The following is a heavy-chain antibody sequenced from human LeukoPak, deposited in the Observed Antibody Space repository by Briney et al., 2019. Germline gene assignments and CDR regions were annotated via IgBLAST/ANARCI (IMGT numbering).Heavy chain of an antibody. CDR1: GFTFSSYA. D-gene: IGHD1-1*01. CDR2: ISGSGGST. Sequence: GGSLRLSCAASGFTFSSYAMSWVRQAPGKGLEWVSAISGSGGSTYYADSVKGRFTISRDNSKNTLYVQMNSLRAEDTAIYYCAKDLSRWNDGSDYWGQGTLVTVSS. V-gene: IGHV3-23*01. J-gene: IGHJ4*02. CDR3: AKDLSRWNDGSDY.